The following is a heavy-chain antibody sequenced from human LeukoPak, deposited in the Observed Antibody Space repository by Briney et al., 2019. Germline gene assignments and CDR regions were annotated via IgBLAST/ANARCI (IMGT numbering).Heavy chain of an antibody. V-gene: IGHV3-23*01. CDR1: GGSFSGYY. CDR2: ISGSGGST. CDR3: AKATPPNYYDSSGSTDY. J-gene: IGHJ4*02. Sequence: PSETLSLTCAVYGGSFSGYYWSWVRQAPGKGLEWVSAISGSGGSTYYADSVKGRFTISRDNSKNTLYLQMNSLRAEDTAVYYCAKATPPNYYDSSGSTDYWGQGTLVTVSS. D-gene: IGHD3-22*01.